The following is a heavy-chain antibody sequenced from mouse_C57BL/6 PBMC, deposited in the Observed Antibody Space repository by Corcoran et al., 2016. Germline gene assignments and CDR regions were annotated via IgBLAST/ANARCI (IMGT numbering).Heavy chain of an antibody. J-gene: IGHJ2*01. V-gene: IGHV1-26*01. Sequence: EVQLQQSGPELVKPGASVKISCKASGYTFTDYYMNWVKQSHGKSLEWIGDINPNNGGTSYNQKFKGKATLTVDKSSSTAYMELRSLTSEDSAVYYWARRYDGSFDYWGQGTTLTVSS. CDR3: ARRYDGSFDY. CDR2: INPNNGGT. CDR1: GYTFTDYY. D-gene: IGHD2-3*01.